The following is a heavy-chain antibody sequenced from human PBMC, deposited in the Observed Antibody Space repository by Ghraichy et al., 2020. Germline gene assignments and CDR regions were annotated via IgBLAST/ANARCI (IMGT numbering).Heavy chain of an antibody. V-gene: IGHV4-59*01. J-gene: IGHJ5*02. Sequence: SETLSLTCTVSGGSISNYYWSWIRQPPGKGLEWIGYIYSSGSTIYNPSLKSRVTMAVDTSKNQFSLKLSSVTAADTAVYYCARFFWSGTKRFDPWGQGTLIAVSS. D-gene: IGHD3-3*01. CDR2: IYSSGST. CDR3: ARFFWSGTKRFDP. CDR1: GGSISNYY.